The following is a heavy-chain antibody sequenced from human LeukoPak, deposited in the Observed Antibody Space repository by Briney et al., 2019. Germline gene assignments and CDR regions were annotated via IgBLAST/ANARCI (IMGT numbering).Heavy chain of an antibody. V-gene: IGHV1-69*05. CDR1: GGTFSSYA. CDR2: IIPIFGTA. J-gene: IGHJ6*03. CDR3: ARANTGRHYCSSTSCYPYYYYMDV. D-gene: IGHD2-2*01. Sequence: SVKVSCKASGGTFSSYAISWVRQAPGQGLEWMGGIIPIFGTANYAQKFQGRVTITTDESTSTAYMELSSLRSEDTAVYYCARANTGRHYCSSTSCYPYYYYMDVWGKGTTVTVSS.